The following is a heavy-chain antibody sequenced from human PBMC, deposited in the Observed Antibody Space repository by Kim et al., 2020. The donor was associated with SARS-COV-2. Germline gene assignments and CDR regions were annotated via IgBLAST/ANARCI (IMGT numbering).Heavy chain of an antibody. V-gene: IGHV3-33*05. Sequence: GGSLRLSCAASGFTFSSYGMHWVRQAPGKGLEWVAVISYDGSNKYYADSVKGRFTISRDNSKNTLYLQMNSLRAEDTAVYYCARVSSIYGSGSYYAYWGQGTLVTVSS. J-gene: IGHJ4*02. CDR2: ISYDGSNK. CDR1: GFTFSSYG. CDR3: ARVSSIYGSGSYYAY. D-gene: IGHD3-10*01.